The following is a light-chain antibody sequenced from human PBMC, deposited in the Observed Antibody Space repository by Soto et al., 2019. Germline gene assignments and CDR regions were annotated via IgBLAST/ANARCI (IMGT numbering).Light chain of an antibody. CDR1: SGHSAYI. Sequence: QLVPTQSSSASASLGSSVKLTCTLSSGHSAYIIAWHQQQPGKAPRFLMKLERSGSYNKGSGVPDRFSGSSSGADRYLTISNLQSGDEADYYCETSGVFGGGTKLTVL. CDR2: LERSGSY. CDR3: ETSGV. J-gene: IGLJ3*02. V-gene: IGLV4-60*03.